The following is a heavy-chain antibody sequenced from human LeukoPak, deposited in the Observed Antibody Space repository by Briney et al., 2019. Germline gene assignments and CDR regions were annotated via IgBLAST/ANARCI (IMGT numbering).Heavy chain of an antibody. CDR3: ARDSIAAAGWAFDI. V-gene: IGHV4-4*07. D-gene: IGHD6-13*01. CDR2: IYTSGST. Sequence: SETLSLTCTVSGGSISRYYWSWIRQPAGKGLEWIGRIYTSGSTNYNPSLESRVTMSVDTSKNQFSLKLSSVTAADTAVYHCARDSIAAAGWAFDIWGQGTMVTVSS. J-gene: IGHJ3*02. CDR1: GGSISRYY.